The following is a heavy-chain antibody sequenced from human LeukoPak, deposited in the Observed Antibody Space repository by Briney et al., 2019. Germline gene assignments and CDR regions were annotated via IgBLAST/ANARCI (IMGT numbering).Heavy chain of an antibody. Sequence: GGSLRLSXAASGFTFSSYEMNWVRQAPGKGLEWVSYISSSGSTIYYADSVKGRFTISRDNAKNSLYLQMNSLRAEDTAVYYCARAIRYCSGGSCYPAARGFDYWGQGTLVTVSS. D-gene: IGHD2-15*01. CDR2: ISSSGSTI. CDR1: GFTFSSYE. V-gene: IGHV3-48*03. CDR3: ARAIRYCSGGSCYPAARGFDY. J-gene: IGHJ4*02.